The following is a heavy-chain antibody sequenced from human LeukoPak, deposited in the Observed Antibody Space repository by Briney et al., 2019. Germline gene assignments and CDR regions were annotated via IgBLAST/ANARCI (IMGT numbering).Heavy chain of an antibody. CDR2: IYYSGST. CDR3: ARKSFHTSSYDY. D-gene: IGHD2-2*01. CDR1: GGSISSYY. J-gene: IGHJ4*02. Sequence: ASETLSLTCTVSGGSISSYYWSWIRQPPGKGLEWIGYIYYSGSTNYNPSLKSRVTISLDTSKNQFSLNLSSVTAADTAVYHCARKSFHTSSYDYWGQGTLVTVSS. V-gene: IGHV4-59*01.